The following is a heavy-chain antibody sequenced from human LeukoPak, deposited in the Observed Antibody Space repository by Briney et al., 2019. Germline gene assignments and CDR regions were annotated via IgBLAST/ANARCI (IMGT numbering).Heavy chain of an antibody. Sequence: PSETLSLTCTVSGGSISSYYWSWIRQPLGKGLEWIGYIYNSGSTNYNPSLKSRVTISLDTSRNQFSLRLSSVIAADTAVYYCARAWYSHGTFDHWGQGTLVTVSS. CDR1: GGSISSYY. D-gene: IGHD5-18*01. CDR2: IYNSGST. CDR3: ARAWYSHGTFDH. J-gene: IGHJ4*02. V-gene: IGHV4-59*01.